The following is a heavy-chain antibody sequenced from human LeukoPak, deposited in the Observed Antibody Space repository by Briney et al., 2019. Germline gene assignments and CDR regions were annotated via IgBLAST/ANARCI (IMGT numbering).Heavy chain of an antibody. CDR2: ISAYNGNT. V-gene: IGHV1-18*01. D-gene: IGHD3-22*01. Sequence: GASVKVSCKASGYTFTSYGISWVRQAPGQGLEWMGRISAYNGNTNYAQKLQGRVTMTTDTSTSTAYMELRSLRSDDTAVYYCARWADQTVVVIPSGFDPWGQGTLVTVSS. CDR1: GYTFTSYG. J-gene: IGHJ5*02. CDR3: ARWADQTVVVIPSGFDP.